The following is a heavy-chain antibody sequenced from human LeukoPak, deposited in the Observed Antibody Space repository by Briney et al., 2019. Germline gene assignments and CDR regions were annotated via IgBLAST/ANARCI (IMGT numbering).Heavy chain of an antibody. J-gene: IGHJ2*01. Sequence: GESLKISCKGSGYSFTIYWIAWVRQMPGKGLEWMGIIYPGDSDARYSPSFQGQVTISADKSISIAYLQWSSLEASDTAMYYCARASGSYDWNFDPWGRGTLVTVSS. CDR3: ARASGSYDWNFDP. CDR1: GYSFTIYW. V-gene: IGHV5-51*01. D-gene: IGHD1-26*01. CDR2: IYPGDSDA.